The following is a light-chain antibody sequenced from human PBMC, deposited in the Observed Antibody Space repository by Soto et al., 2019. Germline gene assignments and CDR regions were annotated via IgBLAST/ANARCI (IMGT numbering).Light chain of an antibody. Sequence: DYQVTPCPSTLSASVGDRVTITCRASQNIYTWLAWYQQKPGIAPKXLIQKASTLESGVPSRFSGSGFGTEFTLTISGLQPEDSATYYCQQYERYSTFGQGTKVDIK. CDR2: KAS. V-gene: IGKV1-5*03. CDR3: QQYERYST. CDR1: QNIYTW. J-gene: IGKJ1*01.